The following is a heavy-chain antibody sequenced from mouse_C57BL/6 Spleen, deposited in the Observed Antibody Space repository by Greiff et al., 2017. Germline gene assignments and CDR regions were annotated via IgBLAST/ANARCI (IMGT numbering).Heavy chain of an antibody. Sequence: VKLVESGAELVRPGASVTLSCKASGYTFTDYEMHWVKQTPVHGLEWIGAIDPETGGTAYNQKFKGKAILTADKSSSTAYMELRSLTSEDSAVYYCTRSYYSNYAWYFDVWGTGTTVTVSS. D-gene: IGHD2-5*01. V-gene: IGHV1-15*01. J-gene: IGHJ1*03. CDR3: TRSYYSNYAWYFDV. CDR1: GYTFTDYE. CDR2: IDPETGGT.